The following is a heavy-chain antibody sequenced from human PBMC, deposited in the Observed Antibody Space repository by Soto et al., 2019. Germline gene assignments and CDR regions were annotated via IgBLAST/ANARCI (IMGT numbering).Heavy chain of an antibody. CDR3: ARKIRDYYGSGGMDV. J-gene: IGHJ6*04. CDR1: GYTFTSYA. V-gene: IGHV1-3*01. Sequence: VSVKVSCKASGYTFTSYAMHWVRQAPGQRLEWMGWINAGNGNTKYSQKFQGRVTITRDTSASTAYMELSSLRSEDTAVYYCARKIRDYYGSGGMDVWGKGTTVTVSS. CDR2: INAGNGNT. D-gene: IGHD3-10*01.